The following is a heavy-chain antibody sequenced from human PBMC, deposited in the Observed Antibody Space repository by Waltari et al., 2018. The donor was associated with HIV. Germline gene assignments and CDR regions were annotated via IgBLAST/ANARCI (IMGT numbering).Heavy chain of an antibody. CDR3: ARDPGSLDY. V-gene: IGHV4-38-2*02. CDR1: GYSISSGYY. Sequence: QVQLQESGPGLVKPSETLSLTCAVSGYSISSGYYWGWSRQPPGKGLEWIGSIYHSGGTYYNPSLKSRVTISVDTSKNQFSLKLSSVTAADTAVYYCARDPGSLDYWGQGTLVTVSS. J-gene: IGHJ4*02. CDR2: IYHSGGT. D-gene: IGHD3-10*01.